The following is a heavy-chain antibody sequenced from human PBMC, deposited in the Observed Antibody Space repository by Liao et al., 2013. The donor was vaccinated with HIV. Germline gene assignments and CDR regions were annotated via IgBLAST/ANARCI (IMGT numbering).Heavy chain of an antibody. V-gene: IGHV4-59*12. CDR1: GGSISGYY. J-gene: IGHJ3*02. CDR2: IYYSGST. Sequence: QVQLQESGPGVVKSSETLSLTCTVSGGSISGYYWTWIRQPPGKRLEWIGYIYYSGSTNYNPSFMSRVTMLVDTSKNQFSLRLSSVTAADTAMYYCARGPYSGSSYGFDIWGPGTTVIVSS. CDR3: ARGPYSGSSYGFDI. D-gene: IGHD1-26*01.